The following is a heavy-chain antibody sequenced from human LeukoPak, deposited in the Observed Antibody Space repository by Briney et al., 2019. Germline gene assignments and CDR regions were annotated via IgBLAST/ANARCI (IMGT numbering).Heavy chain of an antibody. CDR2: ISSGGSTI. V-gene: IGHV3-48*03. Sequence: GGSLRLSCAASGFTFSSYGLNWVGQAPGKGLEWVSYISSGGSTIYYADSVKGRFTISRANATNSLYLQMTSLRADVTAGYYCASAITAVDYWGQGNLVTVSS. D-gene: IGHD3-10*01. CDR3: ASAITAVDY. CDR1: GFTFSSYG. J-gene: IGHJ4*02.